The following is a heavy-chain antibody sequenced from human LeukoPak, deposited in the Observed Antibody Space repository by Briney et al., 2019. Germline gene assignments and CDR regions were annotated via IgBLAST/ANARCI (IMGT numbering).Heavy chain of an antibody. CDR3: ASPLVTNDY. D-gene: IGHD2/OR15-2a*01. CDR2: ISSSSSTI. CDR1: GFTFSSYS. J-gene: IGHJ4*02. V-gene: IGHV3-48*01. Sequence: GGSLRLSCAASGFTFSSYSMNWVRQAPGKGLEWVSYISSSSSTIYYADSVKGRFTISRDNAKNSLYLQMNSLRAEDTAVYYCASPLVTNDYWGQGTLVTVSS.